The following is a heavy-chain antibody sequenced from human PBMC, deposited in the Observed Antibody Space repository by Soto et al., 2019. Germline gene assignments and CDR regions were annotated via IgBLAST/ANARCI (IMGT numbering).Heavy chain of an antibody. Sequence: SETLSLTCTVSGGSISSYYWSWIRQPPGKGLEWIGYIYYSGSTNYNPSLKSRVTISVDTSKNQFSLKLSSVTAADTAVYYCARDGRSGSYLVPAFDYWGQGTLVTVSS. D-gene: IGHD1-26*01. CDR2: IYYSGST. CDR3: ARDGRSGSYLVPAFDY. V-gene: IGHV4-59*01. J-gene: IGHJ4*02. CDR1: GGSISSYY.